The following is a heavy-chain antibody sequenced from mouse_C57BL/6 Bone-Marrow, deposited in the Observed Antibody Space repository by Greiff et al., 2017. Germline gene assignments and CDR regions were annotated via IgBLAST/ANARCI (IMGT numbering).Heavy chain of an antibody. CDR3: ARGGYYNCGAWFAY. CDR1: GFTFTDYY. Sequence: VQLQQFGPVLVKPGPSVKISCKASGFTFTDYYMHWVTQSHGKGLEWIGLVYPYIGGTSYTQKFKGTATLTVDTSSSQPYMELNNLTSEDSAVYYCARGGYYNCGAWFAYWGQGTMVTVSA. J-gene: IGHJ3*01. D-gene: IGHD2-4*01. CDR2: VYPYIGGT. V-gene: IGHV1-36*01.